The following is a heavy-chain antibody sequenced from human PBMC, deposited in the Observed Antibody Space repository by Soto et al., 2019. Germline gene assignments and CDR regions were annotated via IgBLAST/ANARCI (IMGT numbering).Heavy chain of an antibody. CDR3: ARDARWTVTTDWWFDP. V-gene: IGHV3-48*02. CDR1: GFTFSSYS. Sequence: GGSLRLSCAASGFTFSSYSMNWVRQAPGKGLEWVSYISSSSSTIYYADSVKGRFTISRDNAKNSLYLQMNSLRDEDTAVYYCARDARWTVTTDWWFDPWGQGTLVTVSS. CDR2: ISSSSSTI. J-gene: IGHJ5*02. D-gene: IGHD4-17*01.